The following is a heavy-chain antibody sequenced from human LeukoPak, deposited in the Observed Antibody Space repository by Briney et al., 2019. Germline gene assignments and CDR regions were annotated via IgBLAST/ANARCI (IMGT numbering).Heavy chain of an antibody. D-gene: IGHD2-15*01. CDR3: ARDLRVCSGGSCYLFGFDP. Sequence: GASVKVSCKASGYTFTGYYMHWVRQAPGQGLEWMGRINPNSGGTNYAQKFQGRVTMTRDTSISIAYMELSRLRSDDTAVYYCARDLRVCSGGSCYLFGFDPWGQGTLVTVSS. J-gene: IGHJ5*02. V-gene: IGHV1-2*06. CDR2: INPNSGGT. CDR1: GYTFTGYY.